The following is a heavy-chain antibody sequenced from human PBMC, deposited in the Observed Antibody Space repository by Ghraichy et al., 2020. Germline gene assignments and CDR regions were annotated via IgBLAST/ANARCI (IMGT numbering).Heavy chain of an antibody. Sequence: GESLNISCAASGFSLSNYWIHWVRQTPGKGLVWVSRIDDDGSGTSYADSVRGRFTISRDNARNTVYLQMNSLRAEDTAVYYCATLQLTPPDYWGQEPWSPSPQ. CDR1: GFSLSNYW. CDR2: IDDDGSGT. D-gene: IGHD1-1*01. CDR3: ATLQLTPPDY. V-gene: IGHV3-74*01. J-gene: IGHJ4*01.